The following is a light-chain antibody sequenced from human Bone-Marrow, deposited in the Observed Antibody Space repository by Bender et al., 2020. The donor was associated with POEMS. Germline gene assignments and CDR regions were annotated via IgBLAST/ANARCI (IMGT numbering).Light chain of an antibody. V-gene: IGLV1-44*01. J-gene: IGLJ2*01. Sequence: QSVLTQPPSASGTPGQRISISCSGSYSNIGPNTANWYQQFPGTAPKLLIYDNDKLPSGVPDRFSGSKAGTSASLAISGLQSDDEADYYCASWDDSLGALVFGGGTKLTVL. CDR1: YSNIGPNT. CDR2: DND. CDR3: ASWDDSLGALV.